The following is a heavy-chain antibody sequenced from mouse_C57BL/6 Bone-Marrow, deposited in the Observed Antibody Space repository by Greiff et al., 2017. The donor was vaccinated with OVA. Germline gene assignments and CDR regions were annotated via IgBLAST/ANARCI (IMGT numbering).Heavy chain of an antibody. J-gene: IGHJ1*03. CDR1: GFNIKDYY. D-gene: IGHD4-1*01. V-gene: IGHV14-2*01. CDR3: ARDRNWDNFDV. Sequence: VQLQQSGAELVKPGASVKLSCTASGFNIKDYYMHWVKQRTEQGLEWIGRIDPEDGETKYAQKFQGKATITADTSSNTAYLQLSSLTSEDTAVDYGARDRNWDNFDVWGTGTTVTVSS. CDR2: IDPEDGET.